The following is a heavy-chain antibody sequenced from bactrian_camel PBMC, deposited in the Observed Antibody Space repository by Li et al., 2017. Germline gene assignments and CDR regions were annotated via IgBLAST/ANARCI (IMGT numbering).Heavy chain of an antibody. CDR3: AKEDPDAGRAV. D-gene: IGHD6*01. J-gene: IGHJ4*01. CDR1: GFTFSSYA. CDR2: IYTDSSVT. V-gene: IGHV3S7*01. Sequence: HVQLVESGGGLVQPGRSLRLPCAASGFTFSSYAMSWVRQAAGKERERVASIYTDSSVTYYSDSVKGRVTISRDNAKNTVYLQMNSLKSDDTAMYYCAKEDPDAGRAVWGQGTQVTVS.